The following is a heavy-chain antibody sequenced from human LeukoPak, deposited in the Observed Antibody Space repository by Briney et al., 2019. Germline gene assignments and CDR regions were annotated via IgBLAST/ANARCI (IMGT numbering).Heavy chain of an antibody. V-gene: IGHV3-30*02. CDR3: AKDSRKYSGSYTFDN. D-gene: IGHD1-26*01. J-gene: IGHJ4*02. CDR1: GFTFSTYG. Sequence: GGSLRLSCTASGFTFSTYGMHWVRQAPGKGLEWVAFLRYDGSYKYYADSVKGRFTISRDNSKNTLYLQLNSLRDEDTAVYYCAKDSRKYSGSYTFDNWGQGTLVTVSS. CDR2: LRYDGSYK.